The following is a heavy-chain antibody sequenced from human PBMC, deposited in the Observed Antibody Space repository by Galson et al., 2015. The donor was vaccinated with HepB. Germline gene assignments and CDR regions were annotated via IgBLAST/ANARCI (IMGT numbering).Heavy chain of an antibody. CDR3: ARDRGYYGSGSYLRPYYFDY. Sequence: CAISGDSVSSHSAAWNWIRQSPSRGLEWLGRTYYRSKWYNDYAVSVKSRITINPDTSKNQFSLQLNSVTPEDTAVYYCARDRGYYGSGSYLRPYYFDYWGQGTLVTVSS. J-gene: IGHJ4*02. D-gene: IGHD3-10*01. V-gene: IGHV6-1*01. CDR1: GDSVSSHSAA. CDR2: TYYRSKWYN.